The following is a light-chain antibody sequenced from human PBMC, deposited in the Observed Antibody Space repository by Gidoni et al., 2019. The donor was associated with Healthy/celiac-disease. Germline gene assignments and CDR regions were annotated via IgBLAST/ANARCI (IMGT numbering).Light chain of an antibody. CDR2: GAS. CDR1: QSVSSN. V-gene: IGKV3D-15*03. J-gene: IGKJ1*01. CDR3: QQYNNWPRT. Sequence: IVMPPSSATLSVSPGERATLSCRASQSVSSNLAWYQQKPGQAPRLLIYGASIRATGVPARFSGSGSGTEFTLTISILQSEDFAVYYCQQYNNWPRTFGQGTKVEIK.